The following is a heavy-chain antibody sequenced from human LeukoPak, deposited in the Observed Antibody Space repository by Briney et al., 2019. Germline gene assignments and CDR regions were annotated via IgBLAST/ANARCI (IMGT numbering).Heavy chain of an antibody. Sequence: SSETLSLTCTVSGGSISSYYWNWIRQPPGKGLEWIGYIYYSGSTNYNPSLKSRVTISVDTSKNQFSLKLTSVTAADTAVYYCATPSSGYKIDAFDVWGQGTVVAVSS. CDR1: GGSISSYY. V-gene: IGHV4-59*01. J-gene: IGHJ3*01. CDR3: ATPSSGYKIDAFDV. D-gene: IGHD3-22*01. CDR2: IYYSGST.